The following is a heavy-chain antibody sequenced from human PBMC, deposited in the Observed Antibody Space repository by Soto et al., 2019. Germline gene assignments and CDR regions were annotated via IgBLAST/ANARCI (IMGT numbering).Heavy chain of an antibody. CDR1: GGSFSGYY. Sequence: QVQLQQWGAGLLKPSETLSLTCAVYGGSFSGYYWSWIRQPPGKGLEWIGEITHSGSTNYNPSLKSRVTISVDTSNNQFSLKLSSVTAADTAVYYCARAPRDVLLWFGVVEDGMDVWGQGTTVTVSS. CDR2: ITHSGST. CDR3: ARAPRDVLLWFGVVEDGMDV. D-gene: IGHD3-10*01. J-gene: IGHJ6*02. V-gene: IGHV4-34*01.